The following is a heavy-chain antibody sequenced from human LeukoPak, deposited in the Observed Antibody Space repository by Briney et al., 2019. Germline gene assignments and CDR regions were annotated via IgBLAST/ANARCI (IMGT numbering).Heavy chain of an antibody. D-gene: IGHD2-15*01. CDR3: ASPGHCSGGSCYHSFDY. J-gene: IGHJ4*02. V-gene: IGHV4-34*01. CDR2: INHSGST. CDR1: GGSLSGYY. Sequence: KASETLSLTCAVYGGSLSGYYWSWIRQPPGKGLEWIGEINHSGSTNYNPSLKSRVTISVDTSKNQFSLKLSSVTAADTAVYYCASPGHCSGGSCYHSFDYWGQGTLVTVSS.